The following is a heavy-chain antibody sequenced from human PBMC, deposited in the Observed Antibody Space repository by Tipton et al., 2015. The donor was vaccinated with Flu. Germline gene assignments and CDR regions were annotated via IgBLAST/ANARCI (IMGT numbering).Heavy chain of an antibody. CDR2: FIDGDGNT. CDR1: GFTFRNYA. V-gene: IGHV3-23*04. CDR3: AKSRIELWSAFFDS. D-gene: IGHD2-21*01. Sequence: VQLVQSGGGLIQPGGSLRLSCAASGFTFRNYAMSWVRQAPGKGLEWVSGFIDGDGNTDYADSVKGRFTISRDNSKNTLYLQMNNLRAEDSAVYYCAKSRIELWSAFFDSWGQGTLVAVSS. J-gene: IGHJ4*02.